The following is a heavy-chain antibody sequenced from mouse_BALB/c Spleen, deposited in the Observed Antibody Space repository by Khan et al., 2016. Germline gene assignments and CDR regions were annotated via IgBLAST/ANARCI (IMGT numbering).Heavy chain of an antibody. J-gene: IGHJ2*01. D-gene: IGHD2-2*01. CDR1: GYSITSDYT. CDR2: IRYSGGT. V-gene: IGHV3-2*02. Sequence: EVQLQESGPGLGKPSQSLSLTCAITGYSITSDYTWNWIRQFPGNKLEWMGYIRYSGGTSYNPLFKSRISITRDTSKNQFFLQLNSVTTEDAATYDGARRATSVWFYYDCWGPGTTLTVSS. CDR3: ARRATSVWFYYDC.